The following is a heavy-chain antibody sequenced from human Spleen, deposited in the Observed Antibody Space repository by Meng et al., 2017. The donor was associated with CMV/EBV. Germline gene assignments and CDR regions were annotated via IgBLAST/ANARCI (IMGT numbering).Heavy chain of an antibody. CDR3: TTDLGRGYYFVY. Sequence: GGSLRLSCATSGFTFDDYGMHWVRQAPGKGLEWVSAISGSGGSTYYADSIEGRFTISRDNSNDTLYLQMNSLRPEDTAMYYCTTDLGRGYYFVYWGQGTLVTVSS. CDR2: ISGSGGST. J-gene: IGHJ4*02. CDR1: GFTFDDYG. D-gene: IGHD3-10*01. V-gene: IGHV3-23*01.